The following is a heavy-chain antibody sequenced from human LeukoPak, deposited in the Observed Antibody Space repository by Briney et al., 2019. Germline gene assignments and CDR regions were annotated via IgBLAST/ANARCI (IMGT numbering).Heavy chain of an antibody. CDR2: INPNSGGT. D-gene: IGHD6-13*01. CDR3: ASADYRWVAAGYSVEYFQH. V-gene: IGHV1-2*02. Sequence: GASVKVSCKASGYTFTGYYMHWVRQAPGQGLEWMGWINPNSGGTNYAQKFQGRVTMTRDTSISTAYMELSRLRSDDTAVYYCASADYRWVAAGYSVEYFQHWGQGTLVTVSS. CDR1: GYTFTGYY. J-gene: IGHJ1*01.